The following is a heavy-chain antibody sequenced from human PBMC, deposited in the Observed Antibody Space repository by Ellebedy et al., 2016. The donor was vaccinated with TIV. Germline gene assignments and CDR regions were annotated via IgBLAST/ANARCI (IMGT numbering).Heavy chain of an antibody. J-gene: IGHJ4*02. CDR1: GFTFSSYT. D-gene: IGHD5-18*01. CDR2: ISGSGGGT. V-gene: IGHV3-23*01. Sequence: GESLKISXAASGFTFSSYTMRWVRQAPGKGLEWVSDISGSGGGTYYADSVKGRFTISRDNAKNSLYLQMNSLRAEDTALYHCASHVDTSMSYWGQGTLVTVSS. CDR3: ASHVDTSMSY.